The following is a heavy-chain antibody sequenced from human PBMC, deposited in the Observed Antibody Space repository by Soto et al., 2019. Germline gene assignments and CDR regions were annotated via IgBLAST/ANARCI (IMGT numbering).Heavy chain of an antibody. D-gene: IGHD3-10*01. Sequence: ASVKVSCKASGGTFSSYTISWVRQAPGQGLEWMGRIIPILGIANYAQKFQGRVTITADKSTSTAYMELSSLRSEDTAVYYCARGGLERITMVRGVIGAFDIWGQGTMVTVSS. CDR3: ARGGLERITMVRGVIGAFDI. CDR2: IIPILGIA. CDR1: GGTFSSYT. V-gene: IGHV1-69*02. J-gene: IGHJ3*02.